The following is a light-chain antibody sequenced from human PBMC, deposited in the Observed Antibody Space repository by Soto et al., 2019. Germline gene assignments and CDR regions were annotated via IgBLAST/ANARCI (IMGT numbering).Light chain of an antibody. CDR1: QRVINN. J-gene: IGKJ1*01. V-gene: IGKV3D-15*01. CDR2: AVS. Sequence: EIVMTQSPATLSVSPGERATLSCRASQRVINNLAWYQQRPGQAPRLLVYAVSTRATGIPDRFSGSGSGTEFTLTISSLQSEDFAVYYCQQGDDWPWTFGQGTKVEVK. CDR3: QQGDDWPWT.